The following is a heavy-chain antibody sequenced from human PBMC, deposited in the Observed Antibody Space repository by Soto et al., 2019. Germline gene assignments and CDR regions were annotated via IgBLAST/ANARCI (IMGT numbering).Heavy chain of an antibody. J-gene: IGHJ6*02. CDR2: ISGSGGST. CDR3: AKSGDSSGYYYMNGMDV. CDR1: GFTFSSYA. V-gene: IGHV3-23*01. D-gene: IGHD3-22*01. Sequence: EVQLLESGGGLVQPGGSLRLSCAASGFTFSSYAMSWVRQAPGKGLEWVSAISGSGGSTYYADSVKGRFTISRDNSKNTLYLQMNSLRAEDTAVYYCAKSGDSSGYYYMNGMDVWGQGTTVTVSS.